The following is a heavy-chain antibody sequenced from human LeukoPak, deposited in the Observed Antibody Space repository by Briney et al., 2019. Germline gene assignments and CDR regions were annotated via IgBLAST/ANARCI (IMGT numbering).Heavy chain of an antibody. V-gene: IGHV1-8*01. CDR1: GYTFTSYD. CDR2: TNPNSGNT. J-gene: IGHJ5*02. Sequence: ASVKVSCKASGYTFTSYDINWVRQATGQGLEWMGWTNPNSGNTGYAQKFQGRVTMTRNTSISTAYMELSSLRSEDTAVYYCARGRGARGWFDPWGQGTLVTVSS. CDR3: ARGRGARGWFDP.